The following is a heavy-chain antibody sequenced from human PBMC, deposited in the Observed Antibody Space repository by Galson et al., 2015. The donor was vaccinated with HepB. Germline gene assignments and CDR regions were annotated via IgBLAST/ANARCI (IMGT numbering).Heavy chain of an antibody. D-gene: IGHD1-26*01. Sequence: VHLQESGPGLVKPSDSLSLSCSVSGGSISPYYWSWLRQAPGKGPEWCGYIFPNGTTDYHPSLKSRLTISLDTPKRQFSLRLTSVSAADTAVYYCARTLIVGTTGYWYFDLWGPGALVTVSS. V-gene: IGHV4-4*09. CDR2: IFPNGTT. J-gene: IGHJ2*01. CDR1: GGSISPYY. CDR3: ARTLIVGTTGYWYFDL.